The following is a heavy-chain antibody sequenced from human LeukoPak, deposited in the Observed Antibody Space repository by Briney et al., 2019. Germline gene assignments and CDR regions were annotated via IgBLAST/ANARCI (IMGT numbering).Heavy chain of an antibody. CDR2: INRSGST. V-gene: IGHV4-34*01. D-gene: IGHD3-10*01. CDR3: ARRRVRGPFDY. J-gene: IGHJ4*02. Sequence: PSETLSLTCAVYGGSFSGYYWSWIRQPPGKGLEWIGEINRSGSTNSNPSLKSRVTISVDTSKNQVSLKLSSVTAADTAVYYCARRRVRGPFDYWGQGTLVTVSS. CDR1: GGSFSGYY.